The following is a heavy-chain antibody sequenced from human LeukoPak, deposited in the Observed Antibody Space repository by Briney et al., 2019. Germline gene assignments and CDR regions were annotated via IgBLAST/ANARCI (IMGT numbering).Heavy chain of an antibody. J-gene: IGHJ4*02. CDR1: GFTFSSYA. Sequence: SGGSLRLSCAASGFTFSSYAMSWVRQAPEKGLEWVSAISGSGGSTYYADSVKGRFTISRDNSKNTLYLQMNSLRAEDTAVYYCAKDTQHIVVVTAKSLHKPTFFWGQGTLVTVSS. V-gene: IGHV3-23*01. D-gene: IGHD2-21*02. CDR2: ISGSGGST. CDR3: AKDTQHIVVVTAKSLHKPTFF.